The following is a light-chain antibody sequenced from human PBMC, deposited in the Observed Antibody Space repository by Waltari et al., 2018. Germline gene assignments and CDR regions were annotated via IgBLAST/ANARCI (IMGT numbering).Light chain of an antibody. CDR1: SDDIGASHY. J-gene: IGLJ1*01. V-gene: IGLV2-14*01. CDR2: EVS. CDR3: TSYTTISTRV. Sequence: QSALTQPASVSGSLGQSITIPCTGTSDDIGASHYVSWLQQLPGRAPKVIISEVSDRPSGVSNRFSGSKSGNTASLTISGLQTEDEADYYCTSYTTISTRVFGSGTRVTVL.